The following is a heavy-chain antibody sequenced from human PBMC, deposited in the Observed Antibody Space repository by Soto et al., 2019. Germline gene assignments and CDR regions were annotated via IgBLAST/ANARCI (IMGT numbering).Heavy chain of an antibody. CDR1: GGSISSGGYY. CDR2: IYYSENT. J-gene: IGHJ4*02. D-gene: IGHD3-22*01. CDR3: ARGYYDSPPLAY. Sequence: SETLSLTCTVSGGSISSGGYYWSWIRQHPGKGLEWIGYIYYSENTYYNPSLRSRVSISIDTSNKQFSLRLSSVTAADTAVYYCARGYYDSPPLAYWGQGTLVTVSS. V-gene: IGHV4-31*02.